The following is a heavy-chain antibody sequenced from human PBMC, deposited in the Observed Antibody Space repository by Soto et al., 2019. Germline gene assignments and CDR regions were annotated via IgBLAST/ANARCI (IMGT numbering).Heavy chain of an antibody. J-gene: IGHJ4*02. D-gene: IGHD6-13*01. CDR3: AHSKKEDSSSWSMFDY. CDR1: GFSLSTSGVG. Sequence: SGPTLVKPTQTLTLTCTFSGFSLSTSGVGVGWIRQPPGKALEWLALIYWDDDKRYSPSLKSRLTITKDTSKNQVVLTMTNMDPVDTATYYCAHSKKEDSSSWSMFDYWGQGTLVTVSS. CDR2: IYWDDDK. V-gene: IGHV2-5*02.